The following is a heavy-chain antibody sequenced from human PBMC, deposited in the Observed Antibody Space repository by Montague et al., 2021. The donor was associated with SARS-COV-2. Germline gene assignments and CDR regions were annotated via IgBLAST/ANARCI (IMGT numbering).Heavy chain of an antibody. CDR1: YGSISSGSYY. CDR3: ARERSSGWD. CDR2: IYYSGST. V-gene: IGHV4-39*07. J-gene: IGHJ4*02. Sequence: SETLSLTCTVSYGSISSGSYYWGWIRQPPGKGLEWIGSIYYSGSTYKNPSLKSRVTLSVDTSENHFSLKLSSVTAADTAVYYCARERSSGWDWGQGTLVTVSS. D-gene: IGHD6-19*01.